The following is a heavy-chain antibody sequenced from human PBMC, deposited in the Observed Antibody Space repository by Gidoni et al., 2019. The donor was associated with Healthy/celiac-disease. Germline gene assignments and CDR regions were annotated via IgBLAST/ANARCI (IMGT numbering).Heavy chain of an antibody. CDR2: IRSRGYGERT. V-gene: IGHV3-49*03. J-gene: IGHJ1*01. CDR1: RFTFGDYA. Sequence: EVQLVESGGGLVQPGRSLRLSCTASRFTFGDYAMSWFRQAPGKGLEWVGFIRSRGYGERTEYAASVKGRFTISRDDSKSIAYLQMHSLETEDTAVYYCSRDFGEMATTKYFQHWGQGTLVTVSS. CDR3: SRDFGEMATTKYFQH. D-gene: IGHD5-12*01.